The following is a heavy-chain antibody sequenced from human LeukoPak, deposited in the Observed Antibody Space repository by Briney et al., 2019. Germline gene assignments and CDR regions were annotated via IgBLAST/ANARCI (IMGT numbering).Heavy chain of an antibody. Sequence: GGSLRLSCAASGFTFSSYAMSWVRQAPGKGLEWVSAISGSGGSTYYADSVKGRFTISRDNSKNTLYLQMNSLRAEDTAVYYRAKVVGYNYDYFDYWGQGTLVTVSS. D-gene: IGHD5-24*01. CDR3: AKVVGYNYDYFDY. CDR1: GFTFSSYA. J-gene: IGHJ4*02. V-gene: IGHV3-23*01. CDR2: ISGSGGST.